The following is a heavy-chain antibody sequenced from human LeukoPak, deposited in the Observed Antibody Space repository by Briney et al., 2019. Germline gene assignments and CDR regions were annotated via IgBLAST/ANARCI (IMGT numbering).Heavy chain of an antibody. CDR3: ARASSSGWRGNLDY. CDR1: GFTFYNYA. D-gene: IGHD6-19*01. CDR2: IYSGGST. J-gene: IGHJ4*02. V-gene: IGHV3-66*01. Sequence: GGSLRLSCVTSGFTFYNYAMSWVRQAPGKGLEWVSIIYSGGSTYYADSVKGRFTISRDNSKNTLYLQMNSLRAEDTAVYYCARASSSGWRGNLDYWGQGTLVTVSS.